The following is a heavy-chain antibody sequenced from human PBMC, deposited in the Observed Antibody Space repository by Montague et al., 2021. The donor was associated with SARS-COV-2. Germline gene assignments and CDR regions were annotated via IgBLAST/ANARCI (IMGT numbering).Heavy chain of an antibody. CDR1: GGSISSTSYY. J-gene: IGHJ5*02. CDR2: IYYSGST. V-gene: IGHV4-39*01. CDR3: VRQPGQWLPREWFWFDP. D-gene: IGHD6-19*01. Sequence: SETLSPTSTVSGGSISSTSYYWGWIRQPPGKGLEWIGSIYYSGSTYYNPSLKSRVTISVDTSKNQFSLKLSSVTAADTAVYYCVRQPGQWLPREWFWFDPWGQGTLVTVSS.